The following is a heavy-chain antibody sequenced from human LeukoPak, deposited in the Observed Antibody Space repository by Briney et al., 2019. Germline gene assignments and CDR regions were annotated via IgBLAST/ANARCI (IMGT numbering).Heavy chain of an antibody. CDR2: ITWNSRVK. D-gene: IGHD6-13*01. V-gene: IGHV3-9*01. J-gene: IGHJ3*02. CDR3: ARDTSPRIAAIYYDAFDI. CDR1: GFTFDNFA. Sequence: GGSLRLSCAASGFTFDNFAMHWVRQAPGKGLEWVSGITWNSRVKTYTPSAKGRFTISRDNAKNSLYLEMSSLRGEDTALYYCARDTSPRIAAIYYDAFDIWGQGTMVTVPS.